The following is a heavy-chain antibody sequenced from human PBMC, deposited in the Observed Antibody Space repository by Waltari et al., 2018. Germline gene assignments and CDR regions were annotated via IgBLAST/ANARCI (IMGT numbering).Heavy chain of an antibody. CDR1: GFAFSTYG. Sequence: QVQLVESGGGVVQPGGSLRLSCAASGFAFSTYGMHWVRQAPGKGLEWVAFIRYDGNIKNYADSVEGRFTISRDNSKNTLSLQVNSLGAEDTAVYYCAKDPYSNYDSYYSYMDVWGKGTTVTISS. CDR3: AKDPYSNYDSYYSYMDV. V-gene: IGHV3-30*02. D-gene: IGHD4-4*01. J-gene: IGHJ6*03. CDR2: IRYDGNIK.